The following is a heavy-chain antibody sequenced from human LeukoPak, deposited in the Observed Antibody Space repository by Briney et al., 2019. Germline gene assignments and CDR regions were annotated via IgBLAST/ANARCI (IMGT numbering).Heavy chain of an antibody. D-gene: IGHD3-3*01. CDR2: IYYSGST. CDR3: ARDRDDFWSGYYIPGFDY. V-gene: IGHV4-59*01. Sequence: MPSKTLSLTCTVSGGSISSYYWSWIRQPPGKGLEWIGYIYYSGSTNYNPSLKSRVTISVDTSKNQFSLKLSSVTAADTAVYYCARDRDDFWSGYYIPGFDYWGQGTLVTVSS. CDR1: GGSISSYY. J-gene: IGHJ4*02.